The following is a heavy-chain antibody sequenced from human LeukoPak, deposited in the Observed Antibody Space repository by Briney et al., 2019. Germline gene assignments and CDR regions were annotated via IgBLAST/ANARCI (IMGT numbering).Heavy chain of an antibody. CDR2: IYNSGIT. CDR3: ASRKLGNDY. D-gene: IGHD7-27*01. J-gene: IGHJ4*02. Sequence: PSETLSLTCTVSGGSISSNYYWSWIRQPAGKGLEYIGRIYNSGITSYSPSLKSRVTISADTSQNQFSLKLSSVTAADTAVYYCASRKLGNDYWGQGTLVTVSS. V-gene: IGHV4-4*07. CDR1: GGSISSNYY.